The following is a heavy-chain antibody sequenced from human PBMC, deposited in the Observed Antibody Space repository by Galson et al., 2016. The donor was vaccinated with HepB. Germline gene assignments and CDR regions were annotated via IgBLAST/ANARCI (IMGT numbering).Heavy chain of an antibody. CDR3: AKGSIWVSAALYGMDV. Sequence: LRLSCAASGFRFSGYAMTWVRQAPGKGLEWVSGISGSGEHTYYADNVKGRFTISRDNSKTTLYVQMTSLRVEDTAVYYCAKGSIWVSAALYGMDVWGQGTTVTVSS. J-gene: IGHJ6*02. CDR2: ISGSGEHT. D-gene: IGHD2-21*01. CDR1: GFRFSGYA. V-gene: IGHV3-23*01.